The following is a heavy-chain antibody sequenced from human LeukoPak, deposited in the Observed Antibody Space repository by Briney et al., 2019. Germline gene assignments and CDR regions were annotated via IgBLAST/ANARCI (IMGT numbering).Heavy chain of an antibody. Sequence: RGSLRLSCAASGFTFSRYWMHWVRQVPGKGLVWVPLINGDGSTTSYADFVKGRFTISRDNAKNMLSLQVNSLRAEDTAVYYCETGNYYDSRGYYTFGYWGQGTLVTVSS. CDR3: ETGNYYDSRGYYTFGY. CDR2: INGDGSTT. V-gene: IGHV3-74*01. D-gene: IGHD3-22*01. J-gene: IGHJ4*02. CDR1: GFTFSRYW.